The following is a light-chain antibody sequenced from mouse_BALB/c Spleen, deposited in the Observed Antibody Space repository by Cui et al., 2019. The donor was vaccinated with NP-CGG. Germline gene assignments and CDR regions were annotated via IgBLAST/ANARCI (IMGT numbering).Light chain of an antibody. CDR2: RTS. CDR1: TGAVTTSNY. Sequence: QAVVTQESALTTSPGETVTLTCRSSTGAVTTSNYANWVQEKPDHFFTGLLGRTSNRAQGVPARFSGYLIGDRAALTITGAQTEDEAIYFCALWYSNHWVFGGGTKLTVL. J-gene: IGLJ1*01. V-gene: IGLV1*01. CDR3: ALWYSNHWV.